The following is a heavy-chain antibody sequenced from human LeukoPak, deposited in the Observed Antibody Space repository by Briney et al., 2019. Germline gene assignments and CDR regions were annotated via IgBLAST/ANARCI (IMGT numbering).Heavy chain of an antibody. CDR3: ARDPDFWSGYDVYYYGMDV. CDR1: GGSISSGSYY. D-gene: IGHD3-3*01. V-gene: IGHV4-61*02. J-gene: IGHJ6*02. CDR2: IYTSGST. Sequence: PSETLSLTCTVSGGSISSGSYYWSWLRQPAGKGLEWIGRIYTSGSTNYNPSLKSRVTISVDTSKNQFSLKLSSVTAADTAVYYCARDPDFWSGYDVYYYGMDVWGQGTTVTVSS.